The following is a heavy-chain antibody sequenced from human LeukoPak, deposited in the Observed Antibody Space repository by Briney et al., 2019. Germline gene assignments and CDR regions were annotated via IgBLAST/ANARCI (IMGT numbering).Heavy chain of an antibody. D-gene: IGHD6-19*01. CDR2: INTNTGNP. Sequence: ASVKVSCKASGYTFTSYAVNWVRQAPGQGLEWMGWINTNTGNPTYAQGFTGRFAFSLDTSVSTTYLQISSLKAEDTAVYYCARVLSQGIAVAGTLRRWFDPWGQGTLVTVSS. CDR1: GYTFTSYA. J-gene: IGHJ5*02. CDR3: ARVLSQGIAVAGTLRRWFDP. V-gene: IGHV7-4-1*02.